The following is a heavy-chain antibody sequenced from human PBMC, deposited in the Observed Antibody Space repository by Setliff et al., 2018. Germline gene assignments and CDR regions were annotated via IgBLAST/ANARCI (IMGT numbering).Heavy chain of an antibody. CDR2: IYTSGAT. D-gene: IGHD2-21*02. CDR3: AGATGVTYTWYFEH. Sequence: PSETLSLTCTVSGGSISSNYWNWIRQPAGRGLEYIGRIYTSGATNYSPSVRGRVTISVDHLKNQVSLNLKSVTAADTAVYFCAGATGVTYTWYFEHWGQGSLVTVSS. CDR1: GGSISSNY. V-gene: IGHV4-4*07. J-gene: IGHJ1*01.